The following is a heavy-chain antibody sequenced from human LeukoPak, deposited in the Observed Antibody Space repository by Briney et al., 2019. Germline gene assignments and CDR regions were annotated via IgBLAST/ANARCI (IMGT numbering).Heavy chain of an antibody. CDR3: ASYLRGSYFDY. Sequence: KPSETLSLTCIVSDGSISSSDYYWGWIRQPPGKGLEWIATIYHSGSTYYNPSLKSRVTISVDTFKNQFSLRLSSVTAADTAVYYCASYLRGSYFDYWGQGTLVTVSS. CDR1: DGSISSSDYY. CDR2: IYHSGST. V-gene: IGHV4-39*01. D-gene: IGHD3-16*01. J-gene: IGHJ4*02.